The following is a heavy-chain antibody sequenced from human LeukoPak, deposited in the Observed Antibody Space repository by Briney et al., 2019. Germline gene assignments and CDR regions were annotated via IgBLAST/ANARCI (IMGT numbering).Heavy chain of an antibody. CDR3: ARTYDSSGYSDY. D-gene: IGHD3-22*01. V-gene: IGHV4-59*01. J-gene: IGHJ4*02. Sequence: PSETLSLTCTVAGGSITSYYWSWIRQPPEEGLEWIGYIYYSGSTNYNPSLKSRVTISVDTSKNQFSLKLSSVTAADTAVYYCARTYDSSGYSDYWGQGTLVTVSS. CDR1: GGSITSYY. CDR2: IYYSGST.